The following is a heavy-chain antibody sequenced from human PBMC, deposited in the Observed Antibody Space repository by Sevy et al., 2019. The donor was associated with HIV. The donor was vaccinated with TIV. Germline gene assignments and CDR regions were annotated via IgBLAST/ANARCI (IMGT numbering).Heavy chain of an antibody. Sequence: ASVKVSCKASGYTFTSYGISWVRQALGQGLEWMGWISAYNGNTNYAQKLQGRVTMTTDTSTSTAYMELRSLRSDDPAVYYCARDRWIYYDSSGYDNWFDPWGQGTLVTVSS. CDR3: ARDRWIYYDSSGYDNWFDP. J-gene: IGHJ5*02. CDR2: ISAYNGNT. D-gene: IGHD3-22*01. V-gene: IGHV1-18*01. CDR1: GYTFTSYG.